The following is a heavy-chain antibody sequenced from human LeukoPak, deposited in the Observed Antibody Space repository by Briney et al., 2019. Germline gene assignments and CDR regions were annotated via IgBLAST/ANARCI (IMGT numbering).Heavy chain of an antibody. Sequence: GGSLRLSCAASGFTFSSYGMHWVRQAPGKGLEWVAFIRYDGSNKYYADSVKGRFTISRGNSKNTLYLQMNSLRAEDTAVYYCAKEGGYCSSTSCSHAKTFDYWGQGTLVTVSS. J-gene: IGHJ4*02. CDR1: GFTFSSYG. D-gene: IGHD2-2*01. CDR3: AKEGGYCSSTSCSHAKTFDY. V-gene: IGHV3-30*02. CDR2: IRYDGSNK.